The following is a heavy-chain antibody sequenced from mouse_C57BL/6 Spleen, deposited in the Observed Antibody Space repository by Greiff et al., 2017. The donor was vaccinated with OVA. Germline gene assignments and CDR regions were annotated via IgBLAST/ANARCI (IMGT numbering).Heavy chain of an antibody. CDR1: GYTFTSYW. CDR3: ARASLTRPWFAY. V-gene: IGHV1-53*01. D-gene: IGHD6-1*01. J-gene: IGHJ3*01. Sequence: QVQLQQPGTELVKPGASVKLSCKASGYTFTSYWMHWVKQRPGQGLEWIGNINPSNGGTNYNEKFKSKATLTVDKSSSTAYMQLSSLTSEDSAVYDCARASLTRPWFAYWGQGTLVTVSA. CDR2: INPSNGGT.